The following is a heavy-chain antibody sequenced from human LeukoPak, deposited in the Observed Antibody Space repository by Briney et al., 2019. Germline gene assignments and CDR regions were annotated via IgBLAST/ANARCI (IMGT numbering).Heavy chain of an antibody. D-gene: IGHD2-15*01. V-gene: IGHV1-18*04. Sequence: ASVKASCKASGYTFTSYGISWVRQAPGQGLEWMGWISAYNGNTNYAQKLQGRVTMTTDTSTSTAYMELRSLRSDDTAVYYCARGLCSGGSCYSAWFDPWGQGTLVTVSS. J-gene: IGHJ5*02. CDR1: GYTFTSYG. CDR2: ISAYNGNT. CDR3: ARGLCSGGSCYSAWFDP.